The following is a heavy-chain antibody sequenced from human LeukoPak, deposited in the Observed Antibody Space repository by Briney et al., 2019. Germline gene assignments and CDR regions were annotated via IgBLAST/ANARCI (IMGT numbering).Heavy chain of an antibody. J-gene: IGHJ4*02. Sequence: PGGSLRLSCAASGFTFSSYSMNWVRQAPGKGLEWVSSISSSSSYIYYADSVKGRLTISRDNAKNSLYLQMNSLRAEDTAVYYCARADSRGTGTFGYWGQGTLVTVSS. CDR2: ISSSSSYI. CDR1: GFTFSSYS. D-gene: IGHD1-14*01. V-gene: IGHV3-21*01. CDR3: ARADSRGTGTFGY.